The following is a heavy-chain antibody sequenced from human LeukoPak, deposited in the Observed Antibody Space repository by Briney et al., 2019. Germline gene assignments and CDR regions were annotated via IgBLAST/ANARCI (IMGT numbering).Heavy chain of an antibody. D-gene: IGHD5-24*01. Sequence: SVKVSCKASGGTFSSYANSRVRQAPGQGLEWMGRIIPILGIANYAQKFQGRVTITADKSTSTAYMELSSLRSEDTAVYYCARDERWLPFDYWGQGTLVTVSS. CDR3: ARDERWLPFDY. CDR1: GGTFSSYA. CDR2: IIPILGIA. J-gene: IGHJ4*02. V-gene: IGHV1-69*04.